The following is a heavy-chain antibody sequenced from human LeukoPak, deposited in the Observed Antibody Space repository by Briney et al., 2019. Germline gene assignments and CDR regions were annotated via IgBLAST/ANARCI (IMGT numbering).Heavy chain of an antibody. D-gene: IGHD6-19*01. J-gene: IGHJ4*02. CDR1: GYTFSSYW. Sequence: GASVKVSCKASGYTFSSYWIHWVRQAPGQGLEWMGRIDPNVDDRKYAQKFRGRVTMTRDTSTNTAYMELSSLISDDTAMYYCARDAAVVGQGSEYWGQGTLVTVSS. CDR2: IDPNVDDR. CDR3: ARDAAVVGQGSEY. V-gene: IGHV1-2*06.